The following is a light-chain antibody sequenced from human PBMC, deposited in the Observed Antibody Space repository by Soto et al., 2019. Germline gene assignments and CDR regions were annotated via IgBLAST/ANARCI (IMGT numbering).Light chain of an antibody. V-gene: IGKV3-11*01. CDR1: QSVSSY. J-gene: IGKJ5*01. CDR3: QQRSNWPLIT. CDR2: DAS. Sequence: EIVLTQSPATLSLSPGERATLSCRASQSVSSYLAWYQQKPGLAPRLLIYDASNRATGIPARFSGSGSGTDFTLTISSLETEDFAVYYCQQRSNWPLITFGQGTRLEIK.